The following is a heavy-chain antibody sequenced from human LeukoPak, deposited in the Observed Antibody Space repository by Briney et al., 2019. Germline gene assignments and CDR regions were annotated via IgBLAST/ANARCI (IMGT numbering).Heavy chain of an antibody. D-gene: IGHD6-25*01. Sequence: ASVKVSCKASGGTFSSYAISWVRQAPGQGLEWMGGIIPIFGTANYAQKFQGRVTITADESTSTAYMELSSLRSEDTAVYYCASLIAAGGALDYWGQGTLVTVSS. J-gene: IGHJ4*02. CDR3: ASLIAAGGALDY. CDR2: IIPIFGTA. CDR1: GGTFSSYA. V-gene: IGHV1-69*13.